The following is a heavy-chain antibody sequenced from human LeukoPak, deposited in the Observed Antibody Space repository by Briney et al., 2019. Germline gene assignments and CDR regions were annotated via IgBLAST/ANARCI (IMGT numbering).Heavy chain of an antibody. CDR2: INQDGSEK. D-gene: IGHD3-10*01. V-gene: IGHV3-7*01. CDR1: GFTFSTYW. CDR3: ALTPDYYGSGSFDY. Sequence: GGSLRLSCAASGFTFSTYWMSWFRQAPGKGLEWVADINQDGSEKYYVDSVKGRFTISRDNAKNSLYLQMNSLRAEDTALYYCALTPDYYGSGSFDYWGQGTLVTVSS. J-gene: IGHJ4*02.